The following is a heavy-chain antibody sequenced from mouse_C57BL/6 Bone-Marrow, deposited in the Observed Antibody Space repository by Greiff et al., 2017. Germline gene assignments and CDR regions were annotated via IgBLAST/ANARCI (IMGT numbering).Heavy chain of an antibody. CDR2: IHPNSGST. CDR3: ASPLYSYGRSYYAMDY. J-gene: IGHJ4*01. D-gene: IGHD1-1*01. Sequence: VQLQQPGAELVKPGASVKLSCKASGYTFTSYWMHWVKQRPGQGLEWIGMIHPNSGSTNYNEKFKSKATLTVDKSSSTAYMQLSRLTSDDSAVYYCASPLYSYGRSYYAMDYWGPGTSVTVSS. V-gene: IGHV1-64*01. CDR1: GYTFTSYW.